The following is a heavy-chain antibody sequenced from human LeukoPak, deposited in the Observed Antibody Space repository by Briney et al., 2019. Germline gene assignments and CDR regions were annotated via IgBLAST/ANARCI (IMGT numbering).Heavy chain of an antibody. CDR1: GFTFSSYW. CDR2: IKEGGSAK. J-gene: IGHJ4*02. CDR3: ASERGGFDY. D-gene: IGHD2-15*01. Sequence: GGSLRLSCEASGFTFSSYWMSWVRQAPGKGPEWVANIKEGGSAKYYVDSVEGRFTISRDNAKNSLYVQMNSVKAEDTAVDYCASERGGFDYWGQGTLVTVSS. V-gene: IGHV3-7*04.